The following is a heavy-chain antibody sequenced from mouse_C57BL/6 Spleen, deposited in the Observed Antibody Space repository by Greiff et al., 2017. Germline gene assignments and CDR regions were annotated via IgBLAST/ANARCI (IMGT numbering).Heavy chain of an antibody. CDR1: GYSITSGYY. V-gene: IGHV3-6*01. Sequence: EVQRVESGPGLVKPSQSLSLTCSVTGYSITSGYYWNWIRQFPGNKLEWMGYISYDGSNNYNPSLKNRISITSDTSKNQFFLKVNAVTTEDTATYYCARGGFDYWGQGTTLTVSS. CDR2: ISYDGSN. J-gene: IGHJ2*01. CDR3: ARGGFDY.